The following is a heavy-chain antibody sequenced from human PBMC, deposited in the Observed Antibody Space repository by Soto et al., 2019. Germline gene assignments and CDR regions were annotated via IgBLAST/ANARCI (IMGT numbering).Heavy chain of an antibody. Sequence: SETLSLTCTVSGGSISSYYWSWIRQPPGKGLEWIGYIYYSGSTNYNPSLKSRVTISVDTSKNQFSLKLSSVTAADTAVYYCARADGSGSYHYYMDVWGKGTTVTVSS. CDR3: ARADGSGSYHYYMDV. J-gene: IGHJ6*03. CDR1: GGSISSYY. D-gene: IGHD3-10*01. CDR2: IYYSGST. V-gene: IGHV4-59*01.